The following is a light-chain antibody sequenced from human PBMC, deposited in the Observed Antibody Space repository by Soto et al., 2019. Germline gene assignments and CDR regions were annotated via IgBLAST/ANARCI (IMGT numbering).Light chain of an antibody. V-gene: IGLV2-8*01. J-gene: IGLJ1*01. Sequence: QSALTQPPSASGSPGQSVTISCTGTSSDVGGYNYVSWYQQHPDKAPKLMIYEVSKRPSGVPDRFSGSKSGNTASLTVSGLQAEDEADYYCSSYAGSNKGVYVFGTGTKLTVL. CDR2: EVS. CDR3: SSYAGSNKGVYV. CDR1: SSDVGGYNY.